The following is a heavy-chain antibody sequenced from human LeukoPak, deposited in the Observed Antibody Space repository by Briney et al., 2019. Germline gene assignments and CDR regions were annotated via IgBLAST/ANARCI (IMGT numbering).Heavy chain of an antibody. Sequence: ASVKVSCKASGYNFITYAMNWVRQAPGQGLEWVGWISAYNGNTNYAQKLQGRVTMTTDTSTSTAYMELRSLRSDDTAVYYCARVLVDTAMVFAFDIWGQGTMVTVSS. CDR1: GYNFITYA. J-gene: IGHJ3*02. D-gene: IGHD5-18*01. V-gene: IGHV1-18*01. CDR2: ISAYNGNT. CDR3: ARVLVDTAMVFAFDI.